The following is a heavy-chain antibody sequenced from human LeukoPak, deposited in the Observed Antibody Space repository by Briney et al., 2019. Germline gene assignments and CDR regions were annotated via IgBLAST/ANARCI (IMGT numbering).Heavy chain of an antibody. CDR3: ARAARMRQVGPRWLDP. CDR2: INNSGST. CDR1: GGTFSGYY. Sequence: SETLSLTCAVYGGTFSGYYWSWIRQLPGKGLEWIGEINNSGSTNYNPSLKSRVTISVDTSKNQISLKLNAVTAADTAIYYCARAARMRQVGPRWLDPWGQGTLVTVSS. V-gene: IGHV4-34*01. J-gene: IGHJ5*02. D-gene: IGHD1-26*01.